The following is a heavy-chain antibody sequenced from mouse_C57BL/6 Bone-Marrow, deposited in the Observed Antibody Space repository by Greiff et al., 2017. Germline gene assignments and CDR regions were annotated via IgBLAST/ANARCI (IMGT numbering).Heavy chain of an antibody. D-gene: IGHD2-2*01. CDR3: ARGGYDVFYAMDY. J-gene: IGHJ4*01. CDR1: GISITTGHCR. CDR2: IYYCGTI. Sequence: EVQLHQSGPGLVKPSQTVFLPCTVTGISITTGHCRWSWIRQFPGNKLEWIGYIYYCGTITYNPSLTSRTTITRDTPKNQFFLEMNSLTAEDTATYYCARGGYDVFYAMDYWGQGTSVTVSS. V-gene: IGHV3-5*01.